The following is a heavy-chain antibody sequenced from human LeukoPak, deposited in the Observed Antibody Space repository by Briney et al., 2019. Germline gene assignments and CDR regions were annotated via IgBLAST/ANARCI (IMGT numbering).Heavy chain of an antibody. J-gene: IGHJ4*02. V-gene: IGHV3-9*01. CDR2: ISWNSGSI. CDR1: GFTFDDYA. CDR3: ATSSMVRGAYFDY. Sequence: GRSLRLSCAASGFTFDDYAMHWVRQAPGKGLEWVSGISWNSGSIGYADSVKGRFTISRDNAKNSLYLQMNSLRAEDTALYYCATSSMVRGAYFDYWGQGTLVTVSS. D-gene: IGHD3-10*01.